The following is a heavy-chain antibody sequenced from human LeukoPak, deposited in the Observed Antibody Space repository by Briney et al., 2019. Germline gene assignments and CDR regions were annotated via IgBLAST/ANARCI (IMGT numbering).Heavy chain of an antibody. V-gene: IGHV3-23*01. J-gene: IGHJ6*03. CDR1: GFTFSTYA. Sequence: GGSLRLSCAASGFTFSTYATSWVRQAPGKGLEWVSLIGGSDGRTRYADSVKGRFTISRDNSKNTLYLEMNSLRAEDTAVYYCAKDSSSYDWGYMDVWGKGTTVTISS. CDR3: AKDSSSYDWGYMDV. D-gene: IGHD3-22*01. CDR2: IGGSDGRT.